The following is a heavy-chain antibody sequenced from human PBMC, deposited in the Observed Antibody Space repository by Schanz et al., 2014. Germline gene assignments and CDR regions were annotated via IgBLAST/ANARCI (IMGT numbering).Heavy chain of an antibody. J-gene: IGHJ5*02. D-gene: IGHD3-3*01. Sequence: QGHLVQSGAEVKEPGASVQVSCKASGYVFTAYYMHWVRQALGQGLEWMGVTNPNGGAEFAQKFQGRISMTRDTSTTTFYMELSSLTSDDTAVFYCARDDRFVEWSLLGSWGQGTLVTVSS. CDR1: GYVFTAYY. CDR3: ARDDRFVEWSLLGS. CDR2: TNPNGGA. V-gene: IGHV1-2*02.